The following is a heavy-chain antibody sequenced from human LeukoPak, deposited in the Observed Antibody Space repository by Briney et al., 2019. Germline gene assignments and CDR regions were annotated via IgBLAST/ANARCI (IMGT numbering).Heavy chain of an antibody. CDR3: AAGTAADY. V-gene: IGHV3-21*05. CDR1: GFTFSSLA. D-gene: IGHD6-25*01. Sequence: GGSLRLSCTASGFTFSSLAMTWVRQAPGKGLEWISYISSSSSYTDYAESVKGRFTISRDNAKSALYLQMNDLRVEDTAVYYCAAGTAADYWGQGTLVIVSS. J-gene: IGHJ4*02. CDR2: ISSSSSYT.